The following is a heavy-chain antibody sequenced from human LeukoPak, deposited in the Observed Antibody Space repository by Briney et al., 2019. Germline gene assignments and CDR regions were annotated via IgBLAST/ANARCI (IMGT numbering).Heavy chain of an antibody. Sequence: ASVKVSCKASGYTFSDYYIHWVRQAPGQRLEWMGWMNPASGDTKFAQKFQGRVTMTRATSISTAYMDLNRLTSDDTAVYYCARDTRRGFTGYDMPGDWGQGTLVTVSS. CDR3: ARDTRRGFTGYDMPGD. D-gene: IGHD5-12*01. J-gene: IGHJ4*02. CDR1: GYTFSDYY. V-gene: IGHV1-2*02. CDR2: MNPASGDT.